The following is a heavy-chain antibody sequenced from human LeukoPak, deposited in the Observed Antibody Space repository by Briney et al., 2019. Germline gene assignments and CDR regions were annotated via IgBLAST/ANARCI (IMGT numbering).Heavy chain of an antibody. Sequence: GGSLRLSCAASGFTFSSYGMHWVRQAPGKGLEWVAFIRYDGSNKYYADSVKGRFTISRDNSKNTLYLQMNSLRAEDTAVYYCAKVFGTSYYYYYYMDVWGKGTTVTVSS. CDR2: IRYDGSNK. V-gene: IGHV3-30*02. D-gene: IGHD1-14*01. CDR3: AKVFGTSYYYYYYMDV. J-gene: IGHJ6*03. CDR1: GFTFSSYG.